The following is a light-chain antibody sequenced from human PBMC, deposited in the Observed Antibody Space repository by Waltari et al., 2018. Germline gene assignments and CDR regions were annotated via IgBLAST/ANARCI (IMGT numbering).Light chain of an antibody. J-gene: IGKJ2*01. CDR2: TAS. CDR3: QQYYSTLYT. V-gene: IGKV1-39*01. CDR1: QRISSS. Sequence: DIQMTQSPSSLSASVGDRVTITCRASQRISSSLNWFQKKPGKAPKLLISTASSLQSGVPSRFSGSGSGTDFTLTISSLQPEDFATYYCQQYYSTLYTFGQGTKLDIK.